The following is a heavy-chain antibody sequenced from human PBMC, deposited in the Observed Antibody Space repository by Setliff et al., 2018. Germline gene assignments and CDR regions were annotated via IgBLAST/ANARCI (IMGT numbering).Heavy chain of an antibody. CDR2: INHSGST. CDR3: ARDVGGEGYFDS. D-gene: IGHD3-10*01. CDR1: GGSFSDYY. J-gene: IGHJ4*02. V-gene: IGHV4-34*01. Sequence: KPSETLSLTCAASGGSFSDYYWTWIRQLPGKGLEWIGEINHSGSTNYNPSLKSRVTVSVDTSKNQFSLKLSSVNAADTAVYYCARDVGGEGYFDSWGQGTLVTVSS.